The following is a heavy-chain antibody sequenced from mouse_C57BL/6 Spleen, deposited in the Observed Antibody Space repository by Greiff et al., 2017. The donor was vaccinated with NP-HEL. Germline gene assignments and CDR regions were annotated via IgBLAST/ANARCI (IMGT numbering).Heavy chain of an antibody. CDR3: ARYIDV. CDR2: IRNKANGCTT. Sequence: VQLMESGGGLVQPGGSLSLSCAASGFTFTDYYMSWVRQPPGKALEWLGFIRNKANGCTTEYSASVKGRFTISRDTSQSILYLQMNALRAEDSATYYCARYIDVWGTGTTVTVSS. V-gene: IGHV7-3*01. CDR1: GFTFTDYY. J-gene: IGHJ1*03.